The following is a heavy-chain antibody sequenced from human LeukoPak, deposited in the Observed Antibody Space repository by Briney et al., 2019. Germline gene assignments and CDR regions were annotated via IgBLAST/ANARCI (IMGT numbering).Heavy chain of an antibody. V-gene: IGHV1-69*05. CDR2: IIPIFGTA. CDR1: GGTFSSYA. CDR3: ARSIGRSSGYLYFDY. D-gene: IGHD3-22*01. J-gene: IGHJ4*02. Sequence: GSSVKVSCKASGGTFSSYAISWVRQAPGQGLEWMGRIIPIFGTANYAQRFQGRVTITTDESTSTAYMELSSLRSEDTAVYYCARSIGRSSGYLYFDYWGQGTLVTVSS.